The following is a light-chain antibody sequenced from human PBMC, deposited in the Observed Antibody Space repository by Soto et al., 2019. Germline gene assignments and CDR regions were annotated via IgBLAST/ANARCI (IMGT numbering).Light chain of an antibody. Sequence: EIVMTQSPLSLPVTPGEPASISCRSSQSLLHSNEYTCLDWYLQKPGQSPQLLIYSVSYRASGVPDRFSGSGSGTDFTLKISRVEAEDVGVYYCRQALQTWTFGQGTKVEIK. CDR2: SVS. J-gene: IGKJ1*01. CDR3: RQALQTWT. CDR1: QSLLHSNEYTC. V-gene: IGKV2-28*01.